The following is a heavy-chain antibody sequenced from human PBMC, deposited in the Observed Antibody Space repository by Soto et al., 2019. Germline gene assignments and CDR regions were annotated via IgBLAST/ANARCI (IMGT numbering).Heavy chain of an antibody. CDR1: GGSISDYY. V-gene: IGHV4-59*08. CDR2: FSYGGGT. J-gene: IGHJ4*02. D-gene: IGHD2-2*01. CDR3: VRHFRDAYPAIAF. Sequence: SETLSLTCTVSGGSISDYYWSWIRQPPGKGLEWIGYFSYGGGTNNSPSLKSRATISGDTSKNQFSLNLSSVTAADTAVYYCVRHFRDAYPAIAFWGQGTLVTVSS.